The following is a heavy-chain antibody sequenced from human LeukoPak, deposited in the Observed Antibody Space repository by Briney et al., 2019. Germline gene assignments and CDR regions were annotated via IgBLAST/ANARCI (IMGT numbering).Heavy chain of an antibody. CDR3: AGALASVAGFDAWFDP. V-gene: IGHV1-2*02. J-gene: IGHJ5*02. D-gene: IGHD6-19*01. CDR1: GYTFIGYY. Sequence: ASVKVSRKASGYTFIGYYMHWVRQAPGQGLEWMGWIDPNSGGTKFAQKFQGRVTMTRDTSISAAYMELSSLRSDDTAVYYCAGALASVAGFDAWFDPWGQGTLVTVSS. CDR2: IDPNSGGT.